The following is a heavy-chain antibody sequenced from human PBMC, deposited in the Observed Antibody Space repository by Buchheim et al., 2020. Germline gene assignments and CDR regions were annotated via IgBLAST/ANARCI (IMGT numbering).Heavy chain of an antibody. Sequence: QLHLQESGPGLVRPSETLSLTCSVSGVSIIETNYYWGWIHQAPGKGLEWIGTVSYSGTSYYNPSLQSRVTISVDTSRNQVSLSLRSVTATDSAVYYCAKSPPGSYYNWFDPWGQGT. V-gene: IGHV4-39*01. D-gene: IGHD3-10*01. CDR1: GVSIIETNYY. CDR2: VSYSGTS. J-gene: IGHJ5*02. CDR3: AKSPPGSYYNWFDP.